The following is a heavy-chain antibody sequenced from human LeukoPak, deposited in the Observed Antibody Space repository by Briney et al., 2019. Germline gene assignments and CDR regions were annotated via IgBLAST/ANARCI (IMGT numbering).Heavy chain of an antibody. V-gene: IGHV3-23*01. Sequence: GWSLRLSCAASGFTFSSYAMIWLRQAPAKGLEDVSVISGSGGSTHYRDSVKGRFTISRDNSKNTLYLQMNSLRVEDTAVYYCAKDGTTTITFDYWGQGTLVTVSS. CDR2: ISGSGGST. CDR3: AKDGTTTITFDY. CDR1: GFTFSSYA. J-gene: IGHJ4*02. D-gene: IGHD1-1*01.